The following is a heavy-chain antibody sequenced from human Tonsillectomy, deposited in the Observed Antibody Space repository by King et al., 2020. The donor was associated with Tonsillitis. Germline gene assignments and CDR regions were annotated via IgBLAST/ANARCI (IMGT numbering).Heavy chain of an antibody. CDR3: ARPRHCGGDCYSHYYFDY. J-gene: IGHJ4*02. D-gene: IGHD2-21*02. CDR2: IYPCDSDT. Sequence: VQLVESGAEVKKPGESLKISCKGSGYSFTSYWIGWVRQMPGKGLEWMGIIYPCDSDTRYSPSFQGQVTISADKSISTAYLPWSSLKASDTAMYYCARPRHCGGDCYSHYYFDYWGQGTLVTVSS. CDR1: GYSFTSYW. V-gene: IGHV5-51*01.